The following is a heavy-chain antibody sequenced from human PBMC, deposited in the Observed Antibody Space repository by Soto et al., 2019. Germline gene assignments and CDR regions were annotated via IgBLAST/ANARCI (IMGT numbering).Heavy chain of an antibody. Sequence: ASVKVSCKASGYTFTSYAMHWVRQAPGQRLEWMGWINAGNGNTKYSQKFQGRVTITRDTSASTAYMELSSLRSEDTAVYYCARVKPDSSGYFVTYFDYWGQGTLVTVSS. V-gene: IGHV1-3*01. CDR1: GYTFTSYA. CDR3: ARVKPDSSGYFVTYFDY. J-gene: IGHJ4*02. CDR2: INAGNGNT. D-gene: IGHD3-22*01.